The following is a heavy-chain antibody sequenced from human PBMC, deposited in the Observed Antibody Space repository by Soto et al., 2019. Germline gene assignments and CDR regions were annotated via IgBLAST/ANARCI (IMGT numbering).Heavy chain of an antibody. CDR2: IYTSGST. CDR3: ARACSSNSCYDVFDY. J-gene: IGHJ4*02. V-gene: IGHV4-4*07. D-gene: IGHD2-2*01. Sequence: QVQLQESGPGLLKPSETLSLTCTVSGGSISSYYWSWIRQPAGKGLEWIGRIYTSGSTNYNPSLKSRVTVSGDTSKHQFSLKLSSVTAADTAVYYCARACSSNSCYDVFDYWGQGTVVTVSS. CDR1: GGSISSYY.